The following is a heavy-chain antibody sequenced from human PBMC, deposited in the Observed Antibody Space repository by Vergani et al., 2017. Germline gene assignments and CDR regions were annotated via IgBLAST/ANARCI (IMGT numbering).Heavy chain of an antibody. CDR1: GFTFSDYY. V-gene: IGHV3-11*06. Sequence: QVQLVESGGGLVQPGGSLRLSCAASGFTFSDYYMSWIRQAPGKGLEWVSYISSSSSYTNYADSVKGRFTISRDNAKNSLYLQMNSLRAEDTAVYYCARVSSDGYFDYWGQGTLVTVSS. CDR3: ARVSSDGYFDY. CDR2: ISSSSSYT. D-gene: IGHD5-24*01. J-gene: IGHJ4*02.